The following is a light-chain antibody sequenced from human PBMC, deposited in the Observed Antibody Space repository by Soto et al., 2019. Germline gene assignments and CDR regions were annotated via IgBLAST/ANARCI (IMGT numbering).Light chain of an antibody. J-gene: IGLJ1*01. V-gene: IGLV2-8*01. CDR3: KSYAGSNTYV. CDR1: KXDIGVYDF. Sequence: QSVLTQPPSASGSPGQSVTISCTGTKXDIGVYDFVSWYQHHPGKAPRLIIYEVVQRPSGVPDRFSGSKSGNTASLTVSGLQAADEVDYFCKSYAGSNTYVFGSGTKVTVL. CDR2: EVV.